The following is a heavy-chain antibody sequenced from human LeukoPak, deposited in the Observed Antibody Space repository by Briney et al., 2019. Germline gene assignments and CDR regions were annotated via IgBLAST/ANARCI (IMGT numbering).Heavy chain of an antibody. CDR1: GFTFNNYA. V-gene: IGHV3-9*01. D-gene: IGHD1-26*01. CDR3: AKDMGGSYYLGWFDP. J-gene: IGHJ5*02. Sequence: PGGSLRLSCEASGFTFNNYAMHWVRQAPGKGLEWVSGISWDRGTTGYGDSVKGRFTISRDNAKNSLYLQMNSLRAEDTALYYCAKDMGGSYYLGWFDPWGQGTLVTVSS. CDR2: ISWDRGTT.